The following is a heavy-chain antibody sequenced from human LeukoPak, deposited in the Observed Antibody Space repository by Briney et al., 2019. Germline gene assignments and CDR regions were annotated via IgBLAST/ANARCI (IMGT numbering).Heavy chain of an antibody. J-gene: IGHJ3*02. D-gene: IGHD3-10*01. V-gene: IGHV3-30*18. CDR1: GFXFSSYG. Sequence: PGGSLRLSCAASGFXFSSYGMHWVRQAPGKGLEWVAVISYDGSNKYYVDSVKGRFTISRDNSKNTLYLQMNSLRAEDTAVYYCAKVGRYYGSGSYSAFDIWGQGTMVTVSS. CDR3: AKVGRYYGSGSYSAFDI. CDR2: ISYDGSNK.